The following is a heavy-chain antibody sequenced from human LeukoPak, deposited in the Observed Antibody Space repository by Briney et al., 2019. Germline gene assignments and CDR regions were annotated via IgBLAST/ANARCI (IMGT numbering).Heavy chain of an antibody. J-gene: IGHJ3*02. Sequence: GGSLRLSCAASGFSFSSLSMNWVRQAPGKGLEWVSYISGGSSFTYYVDSVKGRFTISRDNAKNSLYLQMNSLRAEDTAVYYCARVGIVGATRPDAFDIWGQGTMVTVSS. V-gene: IGHV3-21*01. CDR3: ARVGIVGATRPDAFDI. CDR2: ISGGSSFT. D-gene: IGHD1-26*01. CDR1: GFSFSSLS.